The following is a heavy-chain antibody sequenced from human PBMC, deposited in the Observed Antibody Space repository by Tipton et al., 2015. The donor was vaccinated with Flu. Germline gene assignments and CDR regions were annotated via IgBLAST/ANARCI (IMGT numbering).Heavy chain of an antibody. CDR3: ARTYSGSYEAYFDY. Sequence: SLRLSCAASGFTFSSYGMHWVRQAPGKGLEWVAVIWYDGSNKYYADSVKGRFTISRDNSKNTLYLQMNSLRAEDTAVYYCARTYSGSYEAYFDYWGQGTLVNVSS. D-gene: IGHD1-26*01. CDR2: IWYDGSNK. CDR1: GFTFSSYG. J-gene: IGHJ4*02. V-gene: IGHV3-33*01.